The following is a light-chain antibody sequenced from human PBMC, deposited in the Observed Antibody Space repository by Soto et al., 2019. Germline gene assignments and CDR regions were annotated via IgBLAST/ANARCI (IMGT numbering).Light chain of an antibody. V-gene: IGLV2-14*01. J-gene: IGLJ3*02. CDR3: SSYTSSSPWV. CDR2: DVS. Sequence: QSVLTQPASVSGSPGQSIAISCTGTSSDVGGYNYVSWYQQHPVKTPNLMIYDVSNRPSGVSNRFAGSKSGNTASLTISGLQAEDEADYYCSSYTSSSPWVFGGGTQLTVL. CDR1: SSDVGGYNY.